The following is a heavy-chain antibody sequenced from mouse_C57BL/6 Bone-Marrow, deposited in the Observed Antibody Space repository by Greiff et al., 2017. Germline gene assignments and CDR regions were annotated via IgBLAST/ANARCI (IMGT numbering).Heavy chain of an antibody. CDR2: IDPEDGET. V-gene: IGHV14-2*01. CDR3: AMEFGDRPYYFDY. CDR1: GFNIKDYY. Sequence: EVQLQQSVAELVRPGASVKLSCTASGFNIKDYYMHWVKQRTEQGLEWIGRIDPEDGETKYAPKFQGKATITADTSSNTAYLQLSSLTSEDTAVYYCAMEFGDRPYYFDYWGQGTTLTVSS. J-gene: IGHJ2*01.